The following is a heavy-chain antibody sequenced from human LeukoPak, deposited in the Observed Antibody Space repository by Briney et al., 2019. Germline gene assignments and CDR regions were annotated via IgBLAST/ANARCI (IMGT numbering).Heavy chain of an antibody. CDR1: GYTFTSYV. J-gene: IGHJ6*02. CDR2: INPNSGGT. CDR3: GLYSSGWPLYYYYGMDV. D-gene: IGHD6-19*01. V-gene: IGHV1-2*02. Sequence: GASVKVSCKASGYTFTSYVISWVRQAPGQGLEWMGWINPNSGGTNYAQKFQGRVTMTRDTSISTAYMELSRLRSDDTAVYYCGLYSSGWPLYYYYGMDVWGQGTTVTVSS.